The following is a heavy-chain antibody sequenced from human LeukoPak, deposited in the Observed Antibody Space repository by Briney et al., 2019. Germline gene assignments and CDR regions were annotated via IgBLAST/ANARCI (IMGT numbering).Heavy chain of an antibody. D-gene: IGHD4-23*01. CDR2: INPNSGGT. CDR1: GYTFTGYY. CDR3: ARGRTGYGGTDH. J-gene: IGHJ5*02. V-gene: IGHV1-2*02. Sequence: DLVKVSCKAAGYTFTGYYMHWVRQAPGQGLEWMGWINPNSGGTNYAQKFQGRVTMTRDTSISTAYMELSRLRSDDTAVYYRARGRTGYGGTDHWGQETLVTVSS.